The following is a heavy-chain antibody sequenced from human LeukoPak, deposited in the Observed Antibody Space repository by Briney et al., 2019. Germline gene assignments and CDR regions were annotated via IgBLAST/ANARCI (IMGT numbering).Heavy chain of an antibody. CDR1: EFTFSSYG. V-gene: IGHV3-30*19. D-gene: IGHD3-10*01. CDR2: ISYDGSNK. J-gene: IGHJ6*02. Sequence: GSLRLSCVASEFTFSSYGMHWVRQAPGKGLEWVAVISYDGSNKYYADSVKGRFTISRDNSKNTLYLQMNSLRAEDTAVYYCARMDYYGSGSLPPDYYGMDVWGQGTTVTVSS. CDR3: ARMDYYGSGSLPPDYYGMDV.